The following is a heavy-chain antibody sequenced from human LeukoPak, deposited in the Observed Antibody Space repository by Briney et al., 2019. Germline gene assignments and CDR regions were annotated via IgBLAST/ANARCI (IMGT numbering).Heavy chain of an antibody. CDR3: ARERNLRFLEWSLDY. CDR1: GYTFTSYD. V-gene: IGHV1-8*01. CDR2: MNPNSGNT. D-gene: IGHD3-3*01. Sequence: ASVKVSCKASGYTFTSYDINWVRQATGQGLEWMGWMNPNSGNTGYAQKFQGRVTMTRDTSTSTVYMELSSLRSEDTAVYYCARERNLRFLEWSLDYWGQGTLVTVSS. J-gene: IGHJ4*02.